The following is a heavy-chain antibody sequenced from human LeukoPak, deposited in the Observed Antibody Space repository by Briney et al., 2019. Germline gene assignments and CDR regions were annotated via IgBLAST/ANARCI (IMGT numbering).Heavy chain of an antibody. CDR2: INSDGSST. CDR1: GITFSNYW. Sequence: GGSLRLSCAASGITFSNYWMQLVRQAPRKGLVLHSRINSDGSSTSYADSVKGRFTTCRDNAKNTLYLQMNSLRAEDTAVYYCARGGGYSSGSNDYGGPGTLVTVST. J-gene: IGHJ4*02. CDR3: ARGGGYSSGSNDY. D-gene: IGHD6-19*01. V-gene: IGHV3-74*01.